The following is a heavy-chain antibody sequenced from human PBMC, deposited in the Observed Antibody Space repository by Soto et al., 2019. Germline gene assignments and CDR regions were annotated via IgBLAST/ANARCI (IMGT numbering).Heavy chain of an antibody. V-gene: IGHV1-18*01. Sequence: ASVKVSCKTSGYSFTAYGISWVRQAPGQGLEWMGWISCYNGKTKYAQKVQGRVTMTTDTSTSTAYMEVRSLRSDDTAIYYCARDAPPPELRFLEWHNYDYNGMDVWGQGTTVTVSS. J-gene: IGHJ6*02. CDR2: ISCYNGKT. CDR1: GYSFTAYG. CDR3: ARDAPPPELRFLEWHNYDYNGMDV. D-gene: IGHD3-3*01.